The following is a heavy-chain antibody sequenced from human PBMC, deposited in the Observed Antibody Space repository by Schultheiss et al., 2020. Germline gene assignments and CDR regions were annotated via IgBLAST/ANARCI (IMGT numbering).Heavy chain of an antibody. Sequence: SETLSLTCTVSGGSISSGGYYWSWIRQHPGKGLEWIGYIYYSGTTYYNPSLKSRVTISVDTSKNQFSLKLSSVTAADTAVYYCARSPSSWYYYYMDVWGRGTTVTVSS. J-gene: IGHJ6*03. CDR2: IYYSGTT. CDR3: ARSPSSWYYYYMDV. D-gene: IGHD6-13*01. V-gene: IGHV4-31*03. CDR1: GGSISSGGYY.